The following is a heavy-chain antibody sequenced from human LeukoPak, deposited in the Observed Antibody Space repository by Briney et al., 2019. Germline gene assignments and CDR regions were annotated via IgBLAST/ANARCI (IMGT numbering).Heavy chain of an antibody. CDR1: GFTFSSWW. CDR3: ARGHYGLDV. CDR2: IKKDESER. J-gene: IGHJ6*02. V-gene: IGHV3-7*01. Sequence: HPGGSLRFSCAAPGFTFSSWWMSWVRQAPGKGLEWVAHIKKDESERYYVDSMKGRLTISRDNAKNSLYLQMNSLRAEDTAVYYCARGHYGLDVWGQGTTVTVSS.